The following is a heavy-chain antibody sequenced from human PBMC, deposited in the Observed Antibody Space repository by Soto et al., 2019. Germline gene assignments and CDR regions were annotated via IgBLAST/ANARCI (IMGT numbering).Heavy chain of an antibody. V-gene: IGHV4-59*08. D-gene: IGHD6-13*01. CDR3: ARRLGSSWYTFLDV. J-gene: IGHJ6*04. Sequence: QVQLQESGPGLVKPSETLSLTCTVSGGSISSYYWSWIRQPPGKGLEWLGYIYYSGSTNYNPSLKSRVTISVDTSKNQFSLKLSSVTAADTAVYYCARRLGSSWYTFLDVWGKGTTVTVSS. CDR2: IYYSGST. CDR1: GGSISSYY.